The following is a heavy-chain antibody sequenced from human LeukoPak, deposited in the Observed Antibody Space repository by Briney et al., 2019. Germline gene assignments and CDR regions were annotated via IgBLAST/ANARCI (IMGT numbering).Heavy chain of an antibody. Sequence: SETLSLICTVSGGSISSYYWTWIRQPPGKGLEWLGYIYYSGSTNYNPSLKSRVPISVDTSKNQFSLKLSSVTAADTAVYYCARDLSVTTRDDAFDIWGQGTMVTVSS. CDR1: GGSISSYY. CDR2: IYYSGST. CDR3: ARDLSVTTRDDAFDI. V-gene: IGHV4-59*01. J-gene: IGHJ3*02. D-gene: IGHD5-18*01.